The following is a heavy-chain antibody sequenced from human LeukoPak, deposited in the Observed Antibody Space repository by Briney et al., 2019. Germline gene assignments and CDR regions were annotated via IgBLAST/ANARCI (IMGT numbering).Heavy chain of an antibody. CDR1: GFTFSSYA. D-gene: IGHD3-10*01. Sequence: GGSLRLSCAASGFTFSSYAMSWVRQAPGKGLEWVSAISGSGGSTYYADSVKGRFTISRDNSKNTLYLQMNSLRAEDTAVYYCAKRRVVQGVMGPMGFDPWGQGTLVTVSS. CDR3: AKRRVVQGVMGPMGFDP. CDR2: ISGSGGST. J-gene: IGHJ5*02. V-gene: IGHV3-23*01.